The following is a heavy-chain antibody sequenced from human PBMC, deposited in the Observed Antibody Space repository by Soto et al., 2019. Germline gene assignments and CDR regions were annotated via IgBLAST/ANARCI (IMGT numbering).Heavy chain of an antibody. V-gene: IGHV3-23*01. Sequence: EVQLLESGGGLVQPGGSLRLSCVGSGIECSNYAMSWVRQAPGKGLEWVSIVSASGRSRYHADSVKGRFTISRDNSKNTLYLHMTNLRAEDTAVYYCAKDGNWLDVYYDVWGQGTPVTVSS. CDR3: AKDGNWLDVYYDV. D-gene: IGHD3-16*01. J-gene: IGHJ4*02. CDR1: GIECSNYA. CDR2: VSASGRSR.